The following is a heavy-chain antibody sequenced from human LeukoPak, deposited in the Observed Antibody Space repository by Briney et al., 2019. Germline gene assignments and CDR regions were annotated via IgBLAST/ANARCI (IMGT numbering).Heavy chain of an antibody. CDR2: IRYDGSNK. J-gene: IGHJ6*04. D-gene: IGHD6-13*01. Sequence: GGSLRLSCAASGFTFSSYGMHWVRQAPGKGLEWVAFIRYDGSNKYYADSVKGRFTISRDNSKNTLYLQMNSLRAEGTVVYYCAKDVGGGPIAAAGPTAGFNDVWGKGTTVTVSS. CDR3: AKDVGGGPIAAAGPTAGFNDV. V-gene: IGHV3-30*02. CDR1: GFTFSSYG.